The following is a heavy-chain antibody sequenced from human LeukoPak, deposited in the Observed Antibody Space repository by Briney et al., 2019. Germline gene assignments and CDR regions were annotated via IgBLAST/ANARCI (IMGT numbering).Heavy chain of an antibody. CDR2: INPNSGGT. V-gene: IGHV1-2*02. Sequence: ASVKVSCRASGYTFTGYYMHWVRQAPGQGLEWMGWINPNSGGTNYAQKFQGRVTMTRDTSISTAYMELSRLTSDDTAMYYCATSTHYYDSSGYHPLDYWGQGTLVTVSS. CDR3: ATSTHYYDSSGYHPLDY. J-gene: IGHJ4*02. D-gene: IGHD3-22*01. CDR1: GYTFTGYY.